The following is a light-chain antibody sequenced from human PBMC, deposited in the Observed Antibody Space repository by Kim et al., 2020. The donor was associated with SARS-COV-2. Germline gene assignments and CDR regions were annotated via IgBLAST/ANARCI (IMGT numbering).Light chain of an antibody. V-gene: IGLV3-19*01. J-gene: IGLJ2*01. CDR2: GRN. CDR1: SISRYY. Sequence: AAGQKAGITSRQGSISRYYASWWHQKPGQAAAIVIYGRNNKRSAGPPQLSGGCSAGAASLLTTAAKPADEADYYCSTRGGSDNHWLFGGGTQLTVL. CDR3: STRGGSDNHWL.